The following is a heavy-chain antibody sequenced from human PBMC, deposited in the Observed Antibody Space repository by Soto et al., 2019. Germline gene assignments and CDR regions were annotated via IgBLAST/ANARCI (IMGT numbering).Heavy chain of an antibody. CDR2: IYYNGDT. V-gene: IGHV4-30-4*01. J-gene: IGHJ4*02. CDR3: AREGGDFVQVPYY. D-gene: IGHD3-3*01. Sequence: QVRLQESGPKLVRPSQTLSLTCSVSGVSINRGDYYWSWIRQSPGRGLEWIGSIYYNGDTNYNPSLGSRVTMSVDTYKNQFFRALQSVVAADTAVSFCAREGGDFVQVPYYWGQGTLITVS. CDR1: GVSINRGDYY.